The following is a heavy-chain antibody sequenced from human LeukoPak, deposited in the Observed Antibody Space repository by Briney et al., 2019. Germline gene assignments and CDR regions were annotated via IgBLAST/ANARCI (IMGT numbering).Heavy chain of an antibody. CDR1: GFTFSNAW. CDR2: IKSKTDGGTT. Sequence: GGSLRLSCAASGFTFSNAWMSWVRQAPGKGLEWVGRIKSKTDGGTTDYAAPVKGRFTISRDDSKNTLYLQMNSLKIEDTAIYYCTTTQGGTSFGAFDIWGQGTMVTVSS. D-gene: IGHD1-1*01. V-gene: IGHV3-15*01. CDR3: TTTQGGTSFGAFDI. J-gene: IGHJ3*02.